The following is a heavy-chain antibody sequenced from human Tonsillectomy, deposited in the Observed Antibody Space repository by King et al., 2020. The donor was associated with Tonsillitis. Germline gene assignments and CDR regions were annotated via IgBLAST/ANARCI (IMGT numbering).Heavy chain of an antibody. CDR1: GGSITSGRYY. D-gene: IGHD3-9*01. J-gene: IGHJ5*02. CDR2: IYTSGST. Sequence: QLQESGPGLVKPSQTLSLTCSVSGGSITSGRYYWTWIRQPAGKGLEWIGRIYTSGSTTYNPSLESRVTMSVDTSKNQFSLKLSSVTAADTAVYYCARGGDILTGGSLFDPWGQGTLVTVSS. V-gene: IGHV4-61*02. CDR3: ARGGDILTGGSLFDP.